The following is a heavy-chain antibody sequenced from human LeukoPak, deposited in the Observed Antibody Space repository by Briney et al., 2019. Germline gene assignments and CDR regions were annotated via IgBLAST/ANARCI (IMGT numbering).Heavy chain of an antibody. Sequence: PGGFLRLSCAASGLAFSAYKMHWVRQAPRKGLVWVSRIYVDGRTTNYADSVKGRFTISRDNAKNTVYLEMNSLSVEDTATYYCIRDFRSADLWGQGTLVTVTS. J-gene: IGHJ5*02. CDR2: IYVDGRTT. V-gene: IGHV3-74*01. CDR1: GLAFSAYK. CDR3: IRDFRSADL.